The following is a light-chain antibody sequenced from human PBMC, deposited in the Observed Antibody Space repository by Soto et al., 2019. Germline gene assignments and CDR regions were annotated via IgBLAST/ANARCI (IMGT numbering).Light chain of an antibody. V-gene: IGKV2D-29*01. J-gene: IGKJ1*01. CDR2: EVS. Sequence: EIVLPQTPLSLSVTPGQSASISCKSSQSLLHSDGKTYLYWYLQRPGQPPQLLMYEVSNRFSGVPERCSGSGAGTAFTLEISRVEAEDVGLQSCLQTKQLPLTFGHGTKVEVK. CDR3: LQTKQLPLT. CDR1: QSLLHSDGKTY.